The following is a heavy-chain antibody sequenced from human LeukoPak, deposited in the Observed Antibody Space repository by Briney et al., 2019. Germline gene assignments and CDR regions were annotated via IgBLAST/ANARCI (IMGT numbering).Heavy chain of an antibody. CDR1: GYTFTSYY. Sequence: ASVKVSCKASGYTFTSYYMHWVRQAPGQGLEWMGIINPSGGSTSYAQKFQGRVTMTRDMSTSTAYMELSSLRSEDTAVYYCAAAVAGTGFDYWGQGTLVTVSS. CDR2: INPSGGST. CDR3: AAAVAGTGFDY. J-gene: IGHJ4*02. V-gene: IGHV1-46*01. D-gene: IGHD6-19*01.